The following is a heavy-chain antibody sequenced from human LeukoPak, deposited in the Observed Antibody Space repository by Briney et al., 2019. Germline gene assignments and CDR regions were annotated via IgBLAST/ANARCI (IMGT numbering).Heavy chain of an antibody. CDR1: GGSFSGYY. Sequence: SETLSPTCAVYGGSFSGYYWSWIRQPPGKGLEWIGEINHSGSTNYNPSLKSRVTISVDTSKNQFSLKLSSVTAADTAVYYCARGGGWYSYYFDYWGQGTLVTVSS. V-gene: IGHV4-34*01. D-gene: IGHD6-19*01. CDR3: ARGGGWYSYYFDY. J-gene: IGHJ4*02. CDR2: INHSGST.